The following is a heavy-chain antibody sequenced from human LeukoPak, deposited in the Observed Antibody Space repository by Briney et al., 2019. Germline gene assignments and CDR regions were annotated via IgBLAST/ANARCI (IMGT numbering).Heavy chain of an antibody. V-gene: IGHV3-53*01. Sequence: GGSLRLSCAAPGFTVSSNYMSWVRQAPGKGLEWVSVIYSGGSTYYADSVKGRFTISRDNSKNTLYLQMNSLRAEDTAVYYCARDPRYYDFWSGWDMDVWGKGTTVTVSS. D-gene: IGHD3-3*01. CDR2: IYSGGST. J-gene: IGHJ6*03. CDR1: GFTVSSNY. CDR3: ARDPRYYDFWSGWDMDV.